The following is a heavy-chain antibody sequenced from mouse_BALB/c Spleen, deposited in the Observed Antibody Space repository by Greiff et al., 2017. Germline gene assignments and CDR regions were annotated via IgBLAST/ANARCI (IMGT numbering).Heavy chain of an antibody. D-gene: IGHD1-1*01. J-gene: IGHJ4*01. CDR3: ARVGVLRSHYYAMDY. CDR2: ISSGGST. V-gene: IGHV5-6-5*01. Sequence: EVKLEESGGGLVKPGGSLKLSCAASGFTFSSYAMSWVRQTPEKRLEWVASISSGGSTYYPDSVKGRFTISRDNARNILYLQMSSLRSEDTAMYYCARVGVLRSHYYAMDYWGQGTSVTVSS. CDR1: GFTFSSYA.